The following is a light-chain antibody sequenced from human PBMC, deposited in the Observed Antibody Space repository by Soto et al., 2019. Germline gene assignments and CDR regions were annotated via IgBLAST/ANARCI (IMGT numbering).Light chain of an antibody. V-gene: IGKV1-9*01. CDR3: QQFNNYPRN. CDR2: TAS. Sequence: DIQVTQSPSFLSASLGDRVTITCRASQAISNYLAWYQQIPGRAPKLLIYTASTLHSGVPSSFSGSGSGTEFTLTISSLQPEDFETYYCQQFNNYPRNFGQGTKLEIK. J-gene: IGKJ2*01. CDR1: QAISNY.